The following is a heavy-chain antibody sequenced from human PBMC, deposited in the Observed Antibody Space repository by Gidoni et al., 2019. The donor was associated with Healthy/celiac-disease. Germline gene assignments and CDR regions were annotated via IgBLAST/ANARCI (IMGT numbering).Heavy chain of an antibody. Sequence: QVQLGEAGGGVVQPGGLRRLSCAASGFTFSSYGMRWVRQAPGKGLEWVAFIRYDGSNKYYADSVKGRFTISRDNSKNTLYLQMNSLRAEDTAVYYCAKDGIAVAGRGDYWGQGTLVTVSS. CDR2: IRYDGSNK. V-gene: IGHV3-30*02. CDR1: GFTFSSYG. CDR3: AKDGIAVAGRGDY. D-gene: IGHD6-19*01. J-gene: IGHJ4*02.